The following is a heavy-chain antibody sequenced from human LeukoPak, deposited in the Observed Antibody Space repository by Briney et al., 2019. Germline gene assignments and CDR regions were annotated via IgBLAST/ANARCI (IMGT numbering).Heavy chain of an antibody. CDR3: ARRDCSGGSCYASLYWFDP. CDR1: GYSFTSYW. D-gene: IGHD2-15*01. J-gene: IGHJ5*02. CDR2: IYPGDSDT. V-gene: IGHV5-51*01. Sequence: GESLKISCKGSGYSFTSYWIGWGRQMPGKGLEWMGIIYPGDSDTRYSPSFQGQVTISADKSISTAYLQWSSLKASDTAMYYCARRDCSGGSCYASLYWFDPWGQGTLVTVSS.